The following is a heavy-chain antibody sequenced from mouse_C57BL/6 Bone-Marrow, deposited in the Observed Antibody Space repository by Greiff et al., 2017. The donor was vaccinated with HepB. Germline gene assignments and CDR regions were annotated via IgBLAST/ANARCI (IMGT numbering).Heavy chain of an antibody. CDR1: GFTFSDYY. D-gene: IGHD2-5*01. Sequence: EVQGVESGGGLVQPGGSLKLSCAASGFTFSDYYMYWVRQTPEKRLEWVAYISNGGGSTYYPDTVQGRFTISRDNAKNTLYLQMSRLKSEDTAMYYCARGAYYSNFAWFAYWGQGTLVTVSA. CDR2: ISNGGGST. CDR3: ARGAYYSNFAWFAY. V-gene: IGHV5-12*01. J-gene: IGHJ3*01.